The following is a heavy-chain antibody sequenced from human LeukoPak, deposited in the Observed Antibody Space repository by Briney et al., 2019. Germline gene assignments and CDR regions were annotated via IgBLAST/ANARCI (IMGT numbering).Heavy chain of an antibody. V-gene: IGHV4-4*07. CDR3: ARAQGSGSYPYYYYGMDV. D-gene: IGHD3-10*01. CDR2: IYTSGST. CDR1: GGSISSYY. J-gene: IGHJ6*02. Sequence: SETLSLTCTVSGGSISSYYWSWIRQPAGKGLEWIGRIYTSGSTNYNPTLKSRVTMSVDTSKNQFSLKLSSVTAADTAVYYCARAQGSGSYPYYYYGMDVWGQGTTVTVSS.